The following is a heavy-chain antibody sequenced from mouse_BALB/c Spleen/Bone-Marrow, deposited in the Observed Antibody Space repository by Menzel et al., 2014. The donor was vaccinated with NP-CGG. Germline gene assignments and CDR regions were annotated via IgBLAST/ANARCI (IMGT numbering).Heavy chain of an antibody. CDR1: GYTFTSYW. V-gene: IGHV1-7*01. D-gene: IGHD2-4*01. CDR3: ARDDYDAFAY. CDR2: INPSTGYT. Sequence: VKLMESGAELAKPGASVKMSCKASGYTFTSYWMHWIKPRPGQGLEWIGYINPSTGYTEYNQTFKGKATLTAVKSSTTAYMQLSSLTSEDSAVYYCARDDYDAFAYWGQGTLVTVSA. J-gene: IGHJ3*01.